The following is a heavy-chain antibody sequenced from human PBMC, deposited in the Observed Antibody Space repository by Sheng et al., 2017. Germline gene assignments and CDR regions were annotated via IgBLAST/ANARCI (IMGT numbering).Heavy chain of an antibody. CDR2: IYHSGST. CDR3: AREDDSSGYRTTFDY. D-gene: IGHD3-22*01. V-gene: IGHV4-38-2*02. J-gene: IGHJ4*02. CDR1: GYSISSGYY. Sequence: QVQLQESGPGLVKPSETLSLTCAVSGYSISSGYYWGWIRQPPGKGLEWIGSIYHSGSTYYNPSLKSRVTISVDTSKNQFSLKLSSVTAADTAVYYCAREDDSSGYRTTFDYWGQGTLVTVSS.